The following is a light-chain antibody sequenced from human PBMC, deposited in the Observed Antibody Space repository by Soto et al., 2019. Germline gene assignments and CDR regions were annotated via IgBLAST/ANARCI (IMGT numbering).Light chain of an antibody. CDR1: QSLVHSDGIAY. CDR3: VQGTHWPRA. V-gene: IGKV2-30*02. CDR2: KVS. J-gene: IGKJ1*01. Sequence: DVVMTQSPLSLPVTLGQPASISCRSNQSLVHSDGIAYFSWFQQRPGRSPRRLIYKVSNRDSGVPDRFSGSGSGTDFTLTISRVEAEDVGVYYCVQGTHWPRAFGQGTKVDIK.